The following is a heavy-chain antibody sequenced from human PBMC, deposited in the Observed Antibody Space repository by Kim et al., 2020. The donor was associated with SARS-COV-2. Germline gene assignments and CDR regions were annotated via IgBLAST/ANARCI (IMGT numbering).Heavy chain of an antibody. Sequence: SETLSLTCTVSGGSISSYYWSWIRQPPGKGLEWIGYIYYSGSTNYNPSLKSRVTISVDTSKNQFSLKLSSVTAADTAVYYCARSTRGLLRKGFDYWGQGTLVTVSS. J-gene: IGHJ4*02. D-gene: IGHD1-26*01. CDR1: GGSISSYY. CDR3: ARSTRGLLRKGFDY. V-gene: IGHV4-59*01. CDR2: IYYSGST.